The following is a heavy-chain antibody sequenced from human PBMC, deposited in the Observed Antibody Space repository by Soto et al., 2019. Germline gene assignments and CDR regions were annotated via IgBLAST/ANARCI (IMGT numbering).Heavy chain of an antibody. V-gene: IGHV3-53*04. CDR3: ARGIAAVGTEYFEH. D-gene: IGHD6-13*01. J-gene: IGHJ1*01. Sequence: GGSLRLSCAASGFTVSSNYMSWVRQAPGKGLEWVSVIYSGGSTYYADSVKGRFTISRHNSKNTLYLQMNSLRAEDTAVYYCARGIAAVGTEYFEHWGKYTLVILSS. CDR1: GFTVSSNY. CDR2: IYSGGST.